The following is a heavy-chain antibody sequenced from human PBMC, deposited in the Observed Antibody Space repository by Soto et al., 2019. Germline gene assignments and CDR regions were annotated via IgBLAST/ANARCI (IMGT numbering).Heavy chain of an antibody. D-gene: IGHD6-19*01. CDR3: ARPLGWRDAFDI. J-gene: IGHJ3*02. Sequence: EVQLVESGGGLVQPGGTLRVSCAGSGFTCSSYWMSWVRQARGKGLEWVANIKQDGRDKYYVDSVKGRFTISRDNAENSLDLQMNSLSAEDTAVYYCARPLGWRDAFDIWGQGTMVTVSS. CDR2: IKQDGRDK. V-gene: IGHV3-7*01. CDR1: GFTCSSYW.